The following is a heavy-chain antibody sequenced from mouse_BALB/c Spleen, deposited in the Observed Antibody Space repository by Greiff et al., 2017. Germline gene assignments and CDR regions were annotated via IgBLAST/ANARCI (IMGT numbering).Heavy chain of an antibody. CDR1: GFSLTSYV. D-gene: IGHD1-1*01. CDR2: ICSGGST. Sequence: VKLMESGPGLVQPSQSLSITCTVSGFSLTSYVVHWVRQSPGKGLEWLGVICSGGSTDYNAAFISRLSISKDNSKRQVFFKMNSLHANDTSIYYCGGPPYYYGSSRDAMDYWGQGTSVTVSS. J-gene: IGHJ4*01. CDR3: GGPPYYYGSSRDAMDY. V-gene: IGHV2-2*02.